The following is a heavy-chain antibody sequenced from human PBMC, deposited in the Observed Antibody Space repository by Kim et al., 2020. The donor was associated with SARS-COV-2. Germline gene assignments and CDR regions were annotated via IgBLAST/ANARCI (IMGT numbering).Heavy chain of an antibody. D-gene: IGHD4-17*01. J-gene: IGHJ6*02. V-gene: IGHV3-48*02. CDR1: GFTFSSYS. CDR2: ISSSSSTI. Sequence: GGYLRLSCAASGFTFSSYSMNWVRQAPGKGLEWVSYISSSSSTIYYADSVKGRFTISRDNAKNSLYLQMNSLRDEDTAVYYCAGPSYGDYYYYYYGMDVWGQGTTVTVSS. CDR3: AGPSYGDYYYYYYGMDV.